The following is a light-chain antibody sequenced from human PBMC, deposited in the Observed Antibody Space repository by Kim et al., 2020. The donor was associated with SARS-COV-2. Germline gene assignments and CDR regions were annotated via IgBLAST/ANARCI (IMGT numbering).Light chain of an antibody. J-gene: IGKJ5*01. Sequence: SASVGDRVTINCHASQDINNCLNWYQQKPGKAPKLLIYDASNLETGVPARFSGSGSGTDFTFTISSLQPEDIATYYCQKHNGLPVFGQGTRLEIK. CDR3: QKHNGLPV. V-gene: IGKV1-33*01. CDR1: QDINNC. CDR2: DAS.